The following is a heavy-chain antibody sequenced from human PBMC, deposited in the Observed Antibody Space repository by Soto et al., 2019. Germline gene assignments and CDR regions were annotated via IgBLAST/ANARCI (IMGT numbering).Heavy chain of an antibody. CDR1: GFTFSSYG. CDR3: ARVIYPTVTANYYHYGMDV. CDR2: IWYDGSNK. V-gene: IGHV3-33*01. Sequence: QVQLVESGGGVVQPGRSLRLSCAASGFTFSSYGMHWVRQAPGKGLEWVAVIWYDGSNKYYADSVKGRFTISRDNSKNTLYLQMNSLRAEDTAVYYCARVIYPTVTANYYHYGMDVWGQGTTVTVSS. D-gene: IGHD4-17*01. J-gene: IGHJ6*02.